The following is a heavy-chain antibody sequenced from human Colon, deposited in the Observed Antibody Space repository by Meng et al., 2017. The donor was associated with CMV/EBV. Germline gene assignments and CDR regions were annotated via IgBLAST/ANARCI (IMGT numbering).Heavy chain of an antibody. CDR1: GYTFTSLD. CDR3: ARGIEAGLDY. CDR2: MNPSRGIT. J-gene: IGHJ4*02. Sequence: VSCRAYGYTFTSLDINWVRQATGQGPEWMGWMNPSRGITAYAQKFQGRVTMTRDTSIDTAYMELTSLKSEDTAIYYCARGIEAGLDYWGQGTLVTVSS. D-gene: IGHD5-12*01. V-gene: IGHV1-8*01.